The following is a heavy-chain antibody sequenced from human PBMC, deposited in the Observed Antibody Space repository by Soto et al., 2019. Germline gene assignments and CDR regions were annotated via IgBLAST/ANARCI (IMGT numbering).Heavy chain of an antibody. D-gene: IGHD3-10*01. V-gene: IGHV4-34*01. CDR3: ARGTSGGYYYGSAPQASYYYYGMDV. J-gene: IGHJ6*02. CDR2: INHSGST. Sequence: PSETLSLTCAVYGGSLSGYYWSWIRQPPGKGLEWIGEINHSGSTNYNPSLKSRVTISVDTSKNQFSLKLSSVTAADTAVYYCARGTSGGYYYGSAPQASYYYYGMDVWGQGTTVTV. CDR1: GGSLSGYY.